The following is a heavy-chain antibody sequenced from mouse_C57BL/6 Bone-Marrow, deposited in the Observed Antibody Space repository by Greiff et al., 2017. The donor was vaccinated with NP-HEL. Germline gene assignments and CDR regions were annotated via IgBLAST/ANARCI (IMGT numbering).Heavy chain of an antibody. D-gene: IGHD1-1*01. J-gene: IGHJ1*03. Sequence: DVQLQESGPGLVKPSQSLSLTCSVTGYSITSGYYWNWIRQFPGNKLEWMGYISYDGSNNYNPSLKNRISITRDTSKNQFFLKLNSVTTEDTATYYCARRGDYYGSSHWYFDVWGTGTTVTVSS. CDR1: GYSITSGYY. V-gene: IGHV3-6*01. CDR3: ARRGDYYGSSHWYFDV. CDR2: ISYDGSN.